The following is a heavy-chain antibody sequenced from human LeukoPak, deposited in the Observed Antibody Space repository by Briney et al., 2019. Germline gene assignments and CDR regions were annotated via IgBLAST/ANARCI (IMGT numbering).Heavy chain of an antibody. CDR2: ISYDGSNK. D-gene: IGHD1-14*01. CDR3: ARDGLREGTLDY. Sequence: GGSLRLSCAASGFTFSSYAMHWVRQAPGKGLEWVAVISYDGSNKYYADSVKGRFTISRDNSKNTLYLQMSSLRAEDTAVYYCARDGLREGTLDYWGQGTLVTVSS. V-gene: IGHV3-30*15. CDR1: GFTFSSYA. J-gene: IGHJ4*02.